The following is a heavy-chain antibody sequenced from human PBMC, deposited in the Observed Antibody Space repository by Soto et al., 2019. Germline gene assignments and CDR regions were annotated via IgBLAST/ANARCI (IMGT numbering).Heavy chain of an antibody. V-gene: IGHV3-33*01. CDR2: IWYDGSNK. D-gene: IGHD2-21*02. CDR1: GFTFSSYG. CDR3: ARGQLIVVVTAPELYGGMDV. J-gene: IGHJ6*02. Sequence: GGSLRLSCAASGFTFSSYGMHWVRQAPGKGLEWVAVIWYDGSNKYYADSVKGRFTISRDNSKNTLYLQMNSLRAEDTAVYYCARGQLIVVVTAPELYGGMDVWGQGTTVTVSS.